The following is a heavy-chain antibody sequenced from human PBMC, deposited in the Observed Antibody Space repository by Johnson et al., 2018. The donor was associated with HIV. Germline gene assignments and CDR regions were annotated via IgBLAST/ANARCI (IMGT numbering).Heavy chain of an antibody. J-gene: IGHJ3*02. CDR3: AKDRSTGWYPAFDI. V-gene: IGHV3-11*01. CDR2: ISSSGSNI. Sequence: QVQLVESGGGLVKPGGSLRLSCTASGFTFSDYYMSWIRQAPGKGLEWVSYISSSGSNIYDADSVKGRFTISRDNSKNTLYLQMNSLRAEDTALYYCAKDRSTGWYPAFDIWGQGTMVTVSS. CDR1: GFTFSDYY. D-gene: IGHD6-19*01.